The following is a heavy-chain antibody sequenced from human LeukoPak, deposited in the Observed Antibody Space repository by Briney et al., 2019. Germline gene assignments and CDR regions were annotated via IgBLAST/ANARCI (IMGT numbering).Heavy chain of an antibody. CDR1: GYSISSGYY. Sequence: SETLSLTCAVSGYSISSGYYWGWIRQPPGKGLEGFGSIYHSGSTYYNPSLKSRVTISADTVKNQFSLKLSSVTAEDTAVYYCARVSRYYDSSGYIDYWGQGTLVTVSS. J-gene: IGHJ4*02. D-gene: IGHD3-22*01. CDR3: ARVSRYYDSSGYIDY. CDR2: IYHSGST. V-gene: IGHV4-38-2*01.